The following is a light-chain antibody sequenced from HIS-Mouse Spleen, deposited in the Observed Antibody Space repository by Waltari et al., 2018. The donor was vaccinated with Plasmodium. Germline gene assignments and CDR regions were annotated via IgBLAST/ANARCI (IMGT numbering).Light chain of an antibody. J-gene: IGKJ4*01. V-gene: IGKV3-11*01. CDR3: QQRSNWPRVLT. CDR2: DAS. Sequence: EILLTQSPATLSLSPGERATLSCRASQSVSSYLAWYQQKPGQAPRHLIYDASNRATGIPARFSGSGSGTDFTLTISSLEPEDFAVYYCQQRSNWPRVLTFGGGTKVEIK. CDR1: QSVSSY.